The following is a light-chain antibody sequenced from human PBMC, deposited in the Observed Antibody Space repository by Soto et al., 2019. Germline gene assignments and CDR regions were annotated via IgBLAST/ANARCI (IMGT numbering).Light chain of an antibody. J-gene: IGKJ1*01. CDR1: QSLLHSNGYNY. V-gene: IGKV2-28*01. CDR3: MQALQTPLT. CDR2: LGS. Sequence: DIVMTQSPLSLPVTPGEPASISCRSSQSLLHSNGYNYLDWYLQKPGQSPQLLIYLGSNRFSGVPDRFSGSGSGTDFTLKISRVEAEDVGVYYCMQALQTPLTFGQGTKVEIK.